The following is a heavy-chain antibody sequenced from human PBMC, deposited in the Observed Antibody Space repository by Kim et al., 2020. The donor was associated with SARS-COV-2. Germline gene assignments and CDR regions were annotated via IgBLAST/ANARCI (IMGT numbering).Heavy chain of an antibody. CDR3: ARDMVGSSWSLDFDY. D-gene: IGHD6-13*01. J-gene: IGHJ4*02. Sequence: VSVKSRITINPDTSKNQFSLQLNSVTPEDTAVYYCARDMVGSSWSLDFDYWGQGTLVAVSS. V-gene: IGHV6-1*01.